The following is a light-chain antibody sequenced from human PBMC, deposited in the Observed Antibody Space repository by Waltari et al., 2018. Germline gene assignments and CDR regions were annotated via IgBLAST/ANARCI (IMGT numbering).Light chain of an antibody. V-gene: IGKV1-39*02. J-gene: IGKJ3*01. CDR3: QCGYSTPR. Sequence: DIQMTQSPSFLSASVGDRVTITCRASQSISSYLNWYQQKPGKAPKLLIYAASSLQSGVPSRFSGSGSGTDFTLTISSLQPEDVATYYCQCGYSTPRVGPGTKVDIK. CDR1: QSISSY. CDR2: AAS.